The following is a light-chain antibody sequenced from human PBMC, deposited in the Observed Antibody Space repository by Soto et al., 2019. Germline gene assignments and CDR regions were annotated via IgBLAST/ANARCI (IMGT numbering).Light chain of an antibody. V-gene: IGLV2-8*01. CDR1: SSDVGGYNY. J-gene: IGLJ2*01. CDR2: EVS. CDR3: SSYGGSNHVV. Sequence: HSALTQPPSASGSPGQSVTISCTGTSSDVGGYNYVSWYQQHPGKAPKLIIYEVSKRPSGVPDHFSGSKSVNTASLTVSGLQADDEADYYCSSYGGSNHVVFGGGPQLTV.